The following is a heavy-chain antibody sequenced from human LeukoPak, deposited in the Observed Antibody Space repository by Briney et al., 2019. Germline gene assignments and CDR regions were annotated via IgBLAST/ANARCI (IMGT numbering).Heavy chain of an antibody. CDR3: ARKRSDYGDSDYFDS. V-gene: IGHV4-59*01. CDR2: IYHIGST. J-gene: IGHJ4*02. D-gene: IGHD4-17*01. Sequence: SETLSLTCSVSGGSIRSYYWSWIRQPPGKGLEWIGYIYHIGSTNYNPSLKSRVTISVDTSENQFSLKLSPLTAADTALYYCARKRSDYGDSDYFDSWGQGTLVSVSS. CDR1: GGSIRSYY.